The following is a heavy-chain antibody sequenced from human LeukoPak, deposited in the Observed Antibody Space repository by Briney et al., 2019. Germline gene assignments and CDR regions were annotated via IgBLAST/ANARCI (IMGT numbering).Heavy chain of an antibody. CDR3: ARLITMVRGGRGFDY. CDR2: IYPGDSDT. D-gene: IGHD3-10*01. J-gene: IGHJ4*02. Sequence: GESLKISCKGSGYSFTSYWIGWVRQMPGKGLEWMGIIYPGDSDTRYCPSFQGQVTISADKSISTAYLQWTSLKASDTAMYYCARLITMVRGGRGFDYWGQGTLVTVSS. V-gene: IGHV5-51*01. CDR1: GYSFTSYW.